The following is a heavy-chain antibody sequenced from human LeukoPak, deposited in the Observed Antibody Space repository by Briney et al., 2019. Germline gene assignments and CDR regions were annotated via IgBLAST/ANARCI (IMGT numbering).Heavy chain of an antibody. J-gene: IGHJ4*02. CDR2: TYYRSKWYN. CDR3: AREYYYDSSGYYYVRYFDY. Sequence: SQTLSLTCAISGDSVSSNSAAWNWIRQSPSSGLEWLGRTYYRSKWYNDYAVSVKSRTTINPDTSKNQFSLQLNSVTPEDTAVYYCAREYYYDSSGYYYVRYFDYWGQGTLVTVSS. D-gene: IGHD3-22*01. CDR1: GDSVSSNSAA. V-gene: IGHV6-1*01.